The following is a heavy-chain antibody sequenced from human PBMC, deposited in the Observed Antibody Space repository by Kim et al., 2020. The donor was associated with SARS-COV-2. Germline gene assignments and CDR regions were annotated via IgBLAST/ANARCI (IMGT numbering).Heavy chain of an antibody. V-gene: IGHV3-30-3*01. Sequence: GGSLRLSCAASGFTFSSYAMHWVRQAPGKGLEWVAVISYDGSNKYYADSVKGRFTISRDNSKNTLYLQMNSLRAEDTAVSYCATSGSGSYYYYGMDVWGQGTTVTVSS. J-gene: IGHJ6*02. CDR3: ATSGSGSYYYYGMDV. D-gene: IGHD3-10*01. CDR2: ISYDGSNK. CDR1: GFTFSSYA.